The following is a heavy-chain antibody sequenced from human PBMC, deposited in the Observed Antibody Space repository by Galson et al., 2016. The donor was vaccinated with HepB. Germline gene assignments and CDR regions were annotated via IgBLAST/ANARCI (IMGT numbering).Heavy chain of an antibody. Sequence: SLRLSCAASGFTFSQRGMHWVRQAPGKGLEWVAAESMDGRRKCYADSVKGRFTISRDNSNNMLFLQMSSLRVDDTAVYYCAKRHEYCPPVGCSVDSWGQGTLVSVSS. CDR1: GFTFSQRG. D-gene: IGHD2/OR15-2a*01. V-gene: IGHV3-30*18. J-gene: IGHJ4*02. CDR2: ESMDGRRK. CDR3: AKRHEYCPPVGCSVDS.